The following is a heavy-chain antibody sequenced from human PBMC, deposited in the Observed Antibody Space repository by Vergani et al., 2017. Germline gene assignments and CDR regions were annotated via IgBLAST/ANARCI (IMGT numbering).Heavy chain of an antibody. V-gene: IGHV4-61*10. CDR1: GGSVSSGSYY. CDR2: IYYSGST. CDR3: AREDKIRVRYACDI. J-gene: IGHJ3*02. Sequence: QVQLQESGPGLVKPSETLSLTCTVSGGSVSSGSYYWSWIRQPAGKGMEWIGYIYYSGSTNYNPSLKSRVTISVDTSKNQFSLQLSAVNAADTAVYYCAREDKIRVRYACDIWGQGTMVTVSS.